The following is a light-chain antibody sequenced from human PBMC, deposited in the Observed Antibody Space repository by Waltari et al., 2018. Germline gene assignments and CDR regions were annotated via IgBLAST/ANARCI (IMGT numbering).Light chain of an antibody. CDR2: EVS. CDR1: SSDVGKYNS. V-gene: IGLV2-23*02. J-gene: IGLJ1*01. Sequence: QSALTQPASVSGSPGQSITISCTGTSSDVGKYNSVSWYQQHPGKVPKLVISEVSERPSGVSNHFSGSKSGNTATLTIAGLQAEDEADYYCCSDAGGGTYIFGTGTKVTVL. CDR3: CSDAGGGTYI.